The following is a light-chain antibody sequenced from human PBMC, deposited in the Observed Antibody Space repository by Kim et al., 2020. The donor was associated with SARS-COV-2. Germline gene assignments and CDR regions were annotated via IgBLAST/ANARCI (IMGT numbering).Light chain of an antibody. CDR2: KAS. J-gene: IGKJ4*01. Sequence: ASVGDRVTITCRASQSISSWLAWYQQKPGKAPKLLIHKASSLESGVPSRFSGSGSGTEFTLPISSLQPDDFATYYCQQYNIYPLTFGGGTKVDIK. CDR1: QSISSW. V-gene: IGKV1-5*03. CDR3: QQYNIYPLT.